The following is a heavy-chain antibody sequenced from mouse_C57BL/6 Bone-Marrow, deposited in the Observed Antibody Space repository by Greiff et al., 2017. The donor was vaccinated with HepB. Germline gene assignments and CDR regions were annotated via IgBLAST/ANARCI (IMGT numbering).Heavy chain of an antibody. D-gene: IGHD2-4*01. Sequence: QVQLQQPGAELVRPGTSVKLSCKASGYTFTSYWMHWVKQRPGQGLEWIGVIDPSDSYTNYNQKFKGKATLTVDTSSSTAYMQLSSLTAEDSAVYYCARRGLRLGLYAMDYWGQGTSVTVSS. CDR1: GYTFTSYW. CDR2: IDPSDSYT. J-gene: IGHJ4*01. V-gene: IGHV1-59*01. CDR3: ARRGLRLGLYAMDY.